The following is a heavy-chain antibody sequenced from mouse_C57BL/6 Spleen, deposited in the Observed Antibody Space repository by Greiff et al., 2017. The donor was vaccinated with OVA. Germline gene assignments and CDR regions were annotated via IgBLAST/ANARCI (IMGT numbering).Heavy chain of an antibody. Sequence: EVQLQQSGPELVKPGASVKISCKASGYTFTDYYMNWVKQSHGKSLEWIGDINPNNGGTSYNQKFKGKATLTVDKSSSTAYMELRSLTSEDSAVYYCARCYYYGSSSYWYFDVWGTGTTVTVSS. CDR2: INPNNGGT. CDR3: ARCYYYGSSSYWYFDV. J-gene: IGHJ1*03. D-gene: IGHD1-1*01. V-gene: IGHV1-26*01. CDR1: GYTFTDYY.